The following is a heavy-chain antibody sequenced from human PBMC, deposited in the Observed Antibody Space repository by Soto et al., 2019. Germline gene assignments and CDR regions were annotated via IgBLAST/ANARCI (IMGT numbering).Heavy chain of an antibody. D-gene: IGHD2-15*01. CDR1: GYTFTSYA. V-gene: IGHV1-3*01. Sequence: QVQLVQSGAEVKKPGASVKVSCKASGYTFTSYAMHWVRQAPGQRLEWMGWINAGNGNTKYSQKFQVRVTITRDTSASTAYMELSSLRSEATAVYYCARGPGGPDGPGDYWGQGTLVTVSS. CDR2: INAGNGNT. J-gene: IGHJ4*02. CDR3: ARGPGGPDGPGDY.